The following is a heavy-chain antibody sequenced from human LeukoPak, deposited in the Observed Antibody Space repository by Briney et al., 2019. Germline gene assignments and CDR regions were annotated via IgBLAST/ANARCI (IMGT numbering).Heavy chain of an antibody. CDR2: IIPMFGAA. V-gene: IGHV1-69*13. CDR3: ARVWSSSLDY. Sequence: ASVKVSCKASGYTFTGYYMHWVRQAPGQGLEWMGGIIPMFGAADYAQKFQGRVTITADESTSTAYMELNSLRSEDTAVYYCARVWSSSLDYWGQGTLVTVSS. CDR1: GYTFTGYY. D-gene: IGHD3-3*01. J-gene: IGHJ4*02.